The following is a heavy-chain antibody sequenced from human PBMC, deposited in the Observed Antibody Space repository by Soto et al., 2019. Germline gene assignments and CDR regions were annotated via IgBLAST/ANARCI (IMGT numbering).Heavy chain of an antibody. D-gene: IGHD5-12*01. V-gene: IGHV4-39*01. J-gene: IGHJ4*02. Sequence: SETLSLTCTVSGGSISSNSYYWGWIRQPPGKGLEWIGSIYYSGSTYYNPSLKGRVTISVDTSKNQFSLKLSSVTAADTAVYYCASRSGYDYFSFDYWGQGILVTVSS. CDR1: GGSISSNSYY. CDR3: ASRSGYDYFSFDY. CDR2: IYYSGST.